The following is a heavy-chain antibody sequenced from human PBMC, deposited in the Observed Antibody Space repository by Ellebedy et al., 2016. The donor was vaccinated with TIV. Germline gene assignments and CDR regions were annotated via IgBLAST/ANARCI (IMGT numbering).Heavy chain of an antibody. J-gene: IGHJ4*02. V-gene: IGHV3-11*05. CDR3: VRDRLHGGIYYIFDF. Sequence: GRFTISRDNTKNSLYLQMSGLRAEDTAVYYCVRDRLHGGIYYIFDFWGQGTLVTVSS. D-gene: IGHD1-26*01.